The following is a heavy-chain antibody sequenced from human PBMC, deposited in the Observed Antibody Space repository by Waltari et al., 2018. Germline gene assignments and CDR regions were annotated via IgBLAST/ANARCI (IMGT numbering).Heavy chain of an antibody. V-gene: IGHV4-38-2*02. CDR3: ARPNIVGATSAFEI. J-gene: IGHJ3*02. CDR2: IYQSGSN. D-gene: IGHD1-26*01. Sequence: QVQLQESGPGLVQPSGTLSITCTASGSPISSYYYWAWIRQSPEKGLEWIGSIYQSGSNFYNPSLESRVIILVDPYKNHFSLKLSSVTAADTAVYYCARPNIVGATSAFEIWGQGIMVTVSS. CDR1: GSPISSYYY.